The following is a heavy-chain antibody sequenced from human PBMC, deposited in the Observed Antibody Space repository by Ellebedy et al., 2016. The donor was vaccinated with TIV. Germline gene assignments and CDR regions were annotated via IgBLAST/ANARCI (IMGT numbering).Heavy chain of an antibody. CDR1: GFTFSSYW. Sequence: GESLKISXAASGFTFSSYWMSWVRQAPGKGLEWVANIKQDGSEKYYVDSVKGRFTISRDNAKNSLYLQMNSLRAEDTAVYYCARDEGGSPDDAFDIWGQGTMVTVSS. CDR3: ARDEGGSPDDAFDI. J-gene: IGHJ3*02. CDR2: IKQDGSEK. D-gene: IGHD1-26*01. V-gene: IGHV3-7*01.